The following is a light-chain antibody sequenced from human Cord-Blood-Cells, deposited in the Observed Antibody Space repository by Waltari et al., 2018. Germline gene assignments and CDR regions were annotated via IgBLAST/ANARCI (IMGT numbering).Light chain of an antibody. CDR3: SSYTSSSTYV. CDR2: DVS. Sequence: QSALTQPASVSGSPGQSITISCTGTSSDAGGYNYVSWYQQHPGKAPKLMIYDVSKRPSGVSNRFSGSKSGNTASLTISGLQAKDEADYYCSSYTSSSTYVFGTGTKVTVL. J-gene: IGLJ1*01. V-gene: IGLV2-14*01. CDR1: SSDAGGYNY.